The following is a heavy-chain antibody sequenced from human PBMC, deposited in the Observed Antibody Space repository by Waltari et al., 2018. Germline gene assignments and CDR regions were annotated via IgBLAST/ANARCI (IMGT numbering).Heavy chain of an antibody. V-gene: IGHV3-30*01. J-gene: IGHJ4*02. D-gene: IGHD6-13*01. CDR3: ARTGFSSSWPHDY. Sequence: QVQLVESGGGVVQPERSLRLSCAASGFTFSSYSMHWVRQAPGKGLEWVAVISYDGSNKYYADSVKGRFTISRDNSKNTLYLQMNSLRAEDTAVYYCARTGFSSSWPHDYWGQGTLVTVSS. CDR2: ISYDGSNK. CDR1: GFTFSSYS.